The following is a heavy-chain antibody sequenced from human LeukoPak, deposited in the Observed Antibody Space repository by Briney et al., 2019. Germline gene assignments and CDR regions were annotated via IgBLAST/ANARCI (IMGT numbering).Heavy chain of an antibody. D-gene: IGHD3-22*01. CDR3: AIAQYYYDSSGYYSGAFDI. Sequence: GESLKISFKGSGSSFTSYWIGWVRQMPGKGLEWMGIIYPGDSDTRYSPSFQGQVTISADKSISTAYLQWSSLKASDTAMYYCAIAQYYYDSSGYYSGAFDIWGQGTMVTVSS. V-gene: IGHV5-51*01. J-gene: IGHJ3*02. CDR1: GSSFTSYW. CDR2: IYPGDSDT.